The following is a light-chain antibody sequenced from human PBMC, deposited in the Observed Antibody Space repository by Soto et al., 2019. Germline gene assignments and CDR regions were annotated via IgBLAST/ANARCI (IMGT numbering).Light chain of an antibody. CDR3: QQYGSLWT. V-gene: IGKV3-15*01. Sequence: EIVMTQSPATLSVSPGERATLSCRASQSVSSNLAWYQQKPGQAPRLLIYGASTRATGIPARFSGSGSGTDFTLTISRLEPEDFAVYYCQQYGSLWTFGQGTKV. CDR1: QSVSSN. CDR2: GAS. J-gene: IGKJ1*01.